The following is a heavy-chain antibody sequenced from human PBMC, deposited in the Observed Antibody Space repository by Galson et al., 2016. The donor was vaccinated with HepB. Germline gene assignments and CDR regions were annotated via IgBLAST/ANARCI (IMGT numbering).Heavy chain of an antibody. V-gene: IGHV3-43*01. CDR2: ISWDGRSP. Sequence: SLRLSCAASGFTFDDYTMHWVRQSPGKGLEWVSLISWDGRSPSYADSVKGRFTISRDNTKNFLYRQMNSLRTEDTALYFCGKDWGSLWESSGKGMDVWGRGTTVTVSS. J-gene: IGHJ6*02. CDR3: GKDWGSLWESSGKGMDV. CDR1: GFTFDDYT. D-gene: IGHD3-10*01.